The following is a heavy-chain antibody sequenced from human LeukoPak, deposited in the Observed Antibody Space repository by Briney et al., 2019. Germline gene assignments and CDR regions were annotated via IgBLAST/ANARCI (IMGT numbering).Heavy chain of an antibody. Sequence: GGSLRLSCAASGFTFSNAWMSWVRQAPGKGLEWFGRIKSKTDGGTTDYAAPVKGRFTISRDDSKNTLYLQMNSLKTEDTAVYYCTTVRTITMIVVVITEDEYFQHWGQGTLVTVSS. V-gene: IGHV3-15*01. CDR1: GFTFSNAW. J-gene: IGHJ1*01. CDR3: TTVRTITMIVVVITEDEYFQH. CDR2: IKSKTDGGTT. D-gene: IGHD3-22*01.